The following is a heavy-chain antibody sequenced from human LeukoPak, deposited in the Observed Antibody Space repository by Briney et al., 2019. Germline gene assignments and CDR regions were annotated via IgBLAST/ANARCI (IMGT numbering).Heavy chain of an antibody. CDR2: INPSGGSA. V-gene: IGHV1-46*01. Sequence: ASVKVSCKASGYTFTRYYMHWVRQAPGQRLEWMGIINPSGGSASYAQKFQGRVTMTPDMYTSTVYMELSSLRSEDTVVYYCARTGPTYSSVWSGGIDYGGQGTLVTVSS. CDR1: GYTFTRYY. CDR3: ARTGPTYSSVWSGGIDY. J-gene: IGHJ4*02. D-gene: IGHD6-19*01.